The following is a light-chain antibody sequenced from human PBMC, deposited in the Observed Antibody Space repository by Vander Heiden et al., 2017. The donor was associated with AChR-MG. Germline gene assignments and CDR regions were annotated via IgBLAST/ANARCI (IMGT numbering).Light chain of an antibody. Sequence: DIQMTQSPSSLSASVGDRVTITCRASQSISNYLNWYQQKPGKAPKLLIYAASSLQSGVPSRFSGSGYGTDFTLTISSLQPEDFATYYCQQSDSTPWHTFGQGTKLEIK. CDR1: QSISNY. J-gene: IGKJ2*01. CDR2: AAS. CDR3: QQSDSTPWHT. V-gene: IGKV1-39*01.